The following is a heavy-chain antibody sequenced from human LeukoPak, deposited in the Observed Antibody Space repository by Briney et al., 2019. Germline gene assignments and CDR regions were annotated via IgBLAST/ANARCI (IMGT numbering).Heavy chain of an antibody. V-gene: IGHV4-30-2*01. J-gene: IGHJ4*02. CDR1: GGSISSGGYS. Sequence: PSQTLSLTCAVSGGSISSGGYSWSWIRQPPGKGLEWIGYIYHSGSTYYNPSLKSRVTISVDRSKNQFSLKLSSVTAADTAVYYCARAGDSGYEFDYWGQGTLVTVSS. CDR3: ARAGDSGYEFDY. D-gene: IGHD5-12*01. CDR2: IYHSGST.